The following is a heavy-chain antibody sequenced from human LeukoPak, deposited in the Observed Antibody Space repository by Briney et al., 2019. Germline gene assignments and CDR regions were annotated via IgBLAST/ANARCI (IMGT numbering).Heavy chain of an antibody. CDR3: ARDAFTVGATGENWFDP. CDR1: GYTFTGYY. V-gene: IGHV1-2*06. D-gene: IGHD1-26*01. CDR2: INPNSGAA. J-gene: IGHJ5*02. Sequence: ASVKVSCKASGYTFTGYYLHWVRRAPGQGLEWMGRINPNSGAARCAQMFQGRVILTRDTSLSTVYMELSRLGSDDTAIYYCARDAFTVGATGENWFDPWGQGTLVTVSS.